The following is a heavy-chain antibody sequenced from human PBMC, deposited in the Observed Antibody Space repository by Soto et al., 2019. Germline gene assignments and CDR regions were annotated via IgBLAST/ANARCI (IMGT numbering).Heavy chain of an antibody. CDR3: AREGLEQPCFDY. CDR2: INPNSGGT. V-gene: IGHV1-2*04. J-gene: IGHJ4*02. Sequence: ASVKVSCKASGFTFTSSAVQWVRQARGQRLEWMGWINPNSGGTNYAQKFQGWVTMTRDTSISTAYMELSRLRSDDTAVYYCAREGLEQPCFDYWGQGTLVTVSS. CDR1: GFTFTSSA. D-gene: IGHD6-13*01.